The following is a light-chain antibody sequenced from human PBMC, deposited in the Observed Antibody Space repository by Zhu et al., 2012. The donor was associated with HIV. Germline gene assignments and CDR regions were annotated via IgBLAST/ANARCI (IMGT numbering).Light chain of an antibody. CDR3: QHYNSWPRT. Sequence: EIMMTQSPATPSVSPGERVALSCRASQSVDNYLAWYQQKPGQAPRLLIYGAFTRATGLPARFSGSGSGTEFTLTISSMQSEDLAIYYCQHYNSWPRTFGQGTKVQI. CDR1: QSVDNY. CDR2: GAF. J-gene: IGKJ1*01. V-gene: IGKV3-15*01.